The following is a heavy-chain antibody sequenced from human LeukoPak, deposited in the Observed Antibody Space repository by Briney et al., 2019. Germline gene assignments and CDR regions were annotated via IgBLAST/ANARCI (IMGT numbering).Heavy chain of an antibody. CDR1: GFTFSSYA. Sequence: PGGSLRLSCAASGFTFSSYAMSWVRQASGKGLEWVSAISGSGGSTYYADSVKGRFTISRDDSKNTLYLQMNSLRAEDTAVYYCAKDVVWGSYRYSDYWGQGTLVTVSS. CDR2: ISGSGGST. V-gene: IGHV3-23*01. D-gene: IGHD3-16*02. J-gene: IGHJ4*02. CDR3: AKDVVWGSYRYSDY.